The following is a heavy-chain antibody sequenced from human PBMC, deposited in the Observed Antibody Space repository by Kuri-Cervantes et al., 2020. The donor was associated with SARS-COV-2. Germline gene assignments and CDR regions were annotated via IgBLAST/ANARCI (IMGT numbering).Heavy chain of an antibody. CDR1: GFTFDDCA. J-gene: IGHJ4*02. V-gene: IGHV3-9*01. CDR2: ISWNSGSI. Sequence: SLKISCAASGFTFDDCAMHWVRQAPGKGLEWVSGISWNSGSIGYADSVKGRFTISRDNAKNSLYLQMNSLRAEDTAVYYCARERDFDYWGQGTLVTVSS. CDR3: ARERDFDY.